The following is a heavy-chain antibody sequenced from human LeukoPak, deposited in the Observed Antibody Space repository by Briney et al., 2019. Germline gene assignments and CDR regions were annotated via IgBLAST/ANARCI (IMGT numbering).Heavy chain of an antibody. Sequence: ASVKVSCKASGYTFTNYGISWVRQAPGQGLEWMGWISAYGHTKLARNLQARVTVTIDTSTTTAYMELRSLSSDDTAVYFCARETASGYLGFDFWGQGTLVTVSS. CDR3: ARETASGYLGFDF. J-gene: IGHJ4*02. CDR2: ISAYGHT. V-gene: IGHV1-18*01. CDR1: GYTFTNYG. D-gene: IGHD3-3*01.